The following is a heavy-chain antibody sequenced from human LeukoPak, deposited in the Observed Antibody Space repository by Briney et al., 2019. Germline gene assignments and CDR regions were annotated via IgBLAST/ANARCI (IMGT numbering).Heavy chain of an antibody. D-gene: IGHD2-15*01. J-gene: IGHJ4*02. V-gene: IGHV4-38-2*02. CDR3: ARWAVVTANYFDY. CDR2: IYNSGST. CDR1: GYSISSGYY. Sequence: SETLSLTCTVSGYSISSGYYWGWIRQPPGKGLEWIGNIYNSGSTYYNPSLKSRVTISVDTSKNQFSLKLSSVTAADTAVYYCARWAVVTANYFDYWGQGTLVTVSS.